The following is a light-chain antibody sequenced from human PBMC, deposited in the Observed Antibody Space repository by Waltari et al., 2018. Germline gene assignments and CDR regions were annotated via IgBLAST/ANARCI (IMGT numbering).Light chain of an antibody. J-gene: IGLJ3*02. CDR1: SSAVGCYNF. V-gene: IGLV2-11*01. CDR2: DIN. CDR3: CSYVGSNIYWV. Sequence: QSALAQPRPMSGSPGQSVAIPCPGTSSAVGCYNFVSWYQQHPHKAPKLIIYDINKRPSGVPDRFSGSKSGNTASLTISGLQAEDEADYYCCSYVGSNIYWVFGGGTKLTVL.